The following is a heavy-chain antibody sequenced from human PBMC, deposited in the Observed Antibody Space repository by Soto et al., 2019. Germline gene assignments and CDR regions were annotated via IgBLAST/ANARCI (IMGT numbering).Heavy chain of an antibody. Sequence: ASVKVSCKVSGYTLTELSMHWVRQAPGKGLEWMGGFAPEDGEKIYAQKFQGRVTMTADTSTDTAYMELSSLRSEDTAVYYCASNLIAAAATDYWGQGTLVTVSS. V-gene: IGHV1-24*01. CDR3: ASNLIAAAATDY. J-gene: IGHJ4*02. D-gene: IGHD6-13*01. CDR1: GYTLTELS. CDR2: FAPEDGEK.